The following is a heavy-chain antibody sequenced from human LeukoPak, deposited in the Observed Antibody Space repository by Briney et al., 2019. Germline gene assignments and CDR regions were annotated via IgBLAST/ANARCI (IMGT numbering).Heavy chain of an antibody. V-gene: IGHV3-13*04. CDR2: IGVAGDT. J-gene: IGHJ4*02. CDR3: LTYITMIVVVTLFDY. CDR1: GFTFSGFD. D-gene: IGHD3-22*01. Sequence: GGSLRLSCAAPGFTFSGFDMHRVPDATGKGVEWGSAIGVAGDTYYPASVKGRFTISRETAKKSLYLRINSLRAGHTGGCYSLTYITMIVVVTLFDYWRQRSLVTLSA.